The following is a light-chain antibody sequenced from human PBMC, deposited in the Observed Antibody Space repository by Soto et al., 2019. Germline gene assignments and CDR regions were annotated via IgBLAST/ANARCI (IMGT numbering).Light chain of an antibody. CDR2: SAS. CDR3: QQYENAPPYT. J-gene: IGKJ2*01. Sequence: EIVFTQSPSTLSLSPGERATLSCRASQSVRSSQLAWYQHSPGQAPRLLIYSASTRATGIPDRFSGSGSGADFTLTINRLEPEDFAIYYCQQYENAPPYTFGQGTKVDI. CDR1: QSVRSSQ. V-gene: IGKV3-20*01.